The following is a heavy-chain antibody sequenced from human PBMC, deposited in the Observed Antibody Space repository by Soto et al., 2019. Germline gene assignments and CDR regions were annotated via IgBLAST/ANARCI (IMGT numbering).Heavy chain of an antibody. D-gene: IGHD1-26*01. J-gene: IGHJ4*02. CDR2: ISPYKGNT. Sequence: ASVTVSCKASGYTFTSYYIHWVRQAPGQGLEWMGWISPYKGNTYYAPRLQGRVTMTTDTSTSTAYMELRSLISEDSAEYYCARYGEGARNHYTFYWGLGTRVTVSS. CDR3: ARYGEGARNHYTFY. CDR1: GYTFTSYY. V-gene: IGHV1-18*04.